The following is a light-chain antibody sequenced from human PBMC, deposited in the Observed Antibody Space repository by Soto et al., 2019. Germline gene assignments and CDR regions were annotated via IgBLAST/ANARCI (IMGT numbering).Light chain of an antibody. CDR3: QQYGSSPYT. V-gene: IGKV3-20*01. J-gene: IGKJ2*01. CDR1: QRLRTSA. Sequence: EIVLTQSPGTLSLSPGETATLSCRASQRLRTSALAWYQQKAGQAPTLLVSAASNRATGIPDRFSGSGSRTDFTLTISRLEPEDSAVYYCQQYGSSPYTFGQGTKVEIK. CDR2: AAS.